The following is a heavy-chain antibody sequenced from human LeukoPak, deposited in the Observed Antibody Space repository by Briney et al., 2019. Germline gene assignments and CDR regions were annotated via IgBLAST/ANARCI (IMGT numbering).Heavy chain of an antibody. V-gene: IGHV3-53*01. J-gene: IGHJ3*01. CDR1: GFTVSSNS. D-gene: IGHD3-9*01. CDR3: ARETYDILTGRGAFDL. CDR2: IYSGGGT. Sequence: GGSLRLSCAASGFTVSSNSMSWVRQAPGKGLEWVPLIYSGGGTYYADSVKGRFTISRDNSKNTLNLQMNSLRAEDTAVYLCARETYDILTGRGAFDLWGQGTMATVSS.